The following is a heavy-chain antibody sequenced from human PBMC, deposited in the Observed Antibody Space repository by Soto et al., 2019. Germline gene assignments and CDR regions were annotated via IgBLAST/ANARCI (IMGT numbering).Heavy chain of an antibody. CDR1: GCSISSYY. J-gene: IGHJ6*02. V-gene: IGHV4-59*01. D-gene: IGHD3-3*01. CDR3: ARAKGYYIPKTSYFYYYGMDV. CDR2: ISHSGST. Sequence: QLQLQESGPGLVKPSETLSLTCTVSGCSISSYYWSRIRQPPGKGLELIGYISHSGSTNYSPSLNSRVTISVDTSKIHFSLKLSSVTAADTAVYYCARAKGYYIPKTSYFYYYGMDVWGQGTTVTVSS.